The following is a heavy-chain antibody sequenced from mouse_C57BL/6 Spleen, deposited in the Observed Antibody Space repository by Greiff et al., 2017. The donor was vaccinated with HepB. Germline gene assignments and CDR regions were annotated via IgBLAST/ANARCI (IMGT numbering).Heavy chain of an antibody. CDR3: ARSGPPGDYAMDY. Sequence: VKLQQSGPELVKPGASVKISCKASGYAFSSSWMNWVKQRPGKGLEWIGRIYPGDGDTNYNGKFKGKATLTADKSSSTAYMQLSSLTSEDSAVYFCARSGPPGDYAMDYWGQGTSVTVSS. CDR2: IYPGDGDT. D-gene: IGHD3-1*01. J-gene: IGHJ4*01. CDR1: GYAFSSSW. V-gene: IGHV1-82*01.